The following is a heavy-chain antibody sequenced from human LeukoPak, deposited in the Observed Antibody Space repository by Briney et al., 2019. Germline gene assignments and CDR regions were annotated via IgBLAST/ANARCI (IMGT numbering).Heavy chain of an antibody. J-gene: IGHJ4*02. Sequence: PGGSLRLSCAASGFTFNDFGMSWVRLAPGKGLEWVSGISSDGGDIEYADSVKGRFTISRESAKDSLYLQMNSLRAEDTAFYYCARDPRGASYGGADYWGQGSLVTVSS. D-gene: IGHD5-18*01. CDR2: ISSDGGDI. V-gene: IGHV3-20*04. CDR1: GFTFNDFG. CDR3: ARDPRGASYGGADY.